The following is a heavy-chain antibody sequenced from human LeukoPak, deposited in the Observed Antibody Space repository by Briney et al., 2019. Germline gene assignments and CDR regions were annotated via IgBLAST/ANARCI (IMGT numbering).Heavy chain of an antibody. D-gene: IGHD2-2*01. J-gene: IGHJ3*02. Sequence: SETLSLTCTVSGGSISNYYWSWIRQPAGKGLELIGRIYTSGSTNYNPSLKSRVTMSVDTSKNRFSLKLSSVTAADTAVYYCARSRCSSISCASRGAFDIWGQGTMVTVSS. CDR1: GGSISNYY. V-gene: IGHV4-4*07. CDR3: ARSRCSSISCASRGAFDI. CDR2: IYTSGST.